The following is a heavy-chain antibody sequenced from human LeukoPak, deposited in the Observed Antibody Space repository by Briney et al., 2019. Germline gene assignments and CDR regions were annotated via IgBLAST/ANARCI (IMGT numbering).Heavy chain of an antibody. Sequence: GGSLRLSCAASGFIFSSYAMQWVRQAPGKELECISAITGSGGGTFYADSVKGRFTISRDNTKHTLFLQMDSLKAEDMSVYYCVRGDQSTNCFENWGQGIPVTVSS. CDR3: VRGDQSTNCFEN. CDR2: ITGSGGGT. V-gene: IGHV3-64*02. J-gene: IGHJ1*01. CDR1: GFIFSSYA. D-gene: IGHD1-1*01.